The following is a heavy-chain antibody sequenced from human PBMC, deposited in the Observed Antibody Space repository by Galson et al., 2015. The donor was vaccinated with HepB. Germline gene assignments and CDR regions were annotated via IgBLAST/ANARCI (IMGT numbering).Heavy chain of an antibody. D-gene: IGHD3-9*01. CDR2: ISPLLGLT. J-gene: IGHJ6*02. V-gene: IGHV1-69*02. CDR1: GNTFNYYT. Sequence: SVKVSCKASGNTFNYYTVNWVRQAPGQGLEWMGRISPLLGLTNYAQKFRGRVTITADKSTTTAYMELSGLRSEDTAVYYCASPRGRAYDILTGPSGSSYYGMDVWGQGTTVTASS. CDR3: ASPRGRAYDILTGPSGSSYYGMDV.